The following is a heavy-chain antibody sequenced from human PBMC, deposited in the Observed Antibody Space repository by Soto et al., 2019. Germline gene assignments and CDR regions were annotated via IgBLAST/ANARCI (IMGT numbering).Heavy chain of an antibody. CDR2: ISAYNGNT. J-gene: IGHJ6*03. Sequence: ASVKVSCKASGYTFTSYGISWVRQAPGQGLEWMGWISAYNGNTNYAQKLQGRVTMTTDTSTSTAYMELRSLRSDDTAVCYCARVVVVPAAMSPYYYYMDVWGKGTTVTVSS. CDR3: ARVVVVPAAMSPYYYYMDV. V-gene: IGHV1-18*01. D-gene: IGHD2-2*01. CDR1: GYTFTSYG.